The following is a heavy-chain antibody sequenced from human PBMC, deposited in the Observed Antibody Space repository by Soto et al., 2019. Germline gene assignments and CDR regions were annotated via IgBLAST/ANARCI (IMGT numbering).Heavy chain of an antibody. D-gene: IGHD1-20*01. Sequence: SVKVSCKASGGTFSSYAISWVRQAPGQGLEWMGGIIPIFGTANYAQKFQGRVTITADESTSTAYMELSSLRSEDTAVYYCARPPLITGTNYYYYGMDVWGQGTTVTVSS. CDR2: IIPIFGTA. CDR1: GGTFSSYA. J-gene: IGHJ6*02. V-gene: IGHV1-69*13. CDR3: ARPPLITGTNYYYYGMDV.